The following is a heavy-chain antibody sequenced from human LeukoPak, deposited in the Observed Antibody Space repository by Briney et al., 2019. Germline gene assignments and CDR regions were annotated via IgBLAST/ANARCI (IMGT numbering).Heavy chain of an antibody. J-gene: IGHJ5*02. CDR2: ISYDGTIR. CDR1: GLIFSSYG. CDR3: AKGGCSSTTCYLANP. D-gene: IGHD2-2*01. V-gene: IGHV3-30*18. Sequence: VGSLRLSCAASGLIFSSYGMHWVRQAPGKGLEWVAVISYDGTIRNYADSVKGRFTISRDNSKNTLYLQMNSLTAEDTALYYCAKGGCSSTTCYLANPWGQGTLVTVSS.